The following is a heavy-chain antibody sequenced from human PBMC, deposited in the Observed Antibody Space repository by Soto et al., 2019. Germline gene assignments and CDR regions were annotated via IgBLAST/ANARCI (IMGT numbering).Heavy chain of an antibody. Sequence: EVQLVESGGGLVKPGGSLRLSCAASGFTFSSYSMNWVRQAPGKGLEWVSSISSSSSYIYYADSVKGRFTISRDNAKNSLYLQMNSLRAEDTAVFYCARDLRDSWFDPWGKGTLVTVSS. J-gene: IGHJ5*02. CDR1: GFTFSSYS. V-gene: IGHV3-21*01. CDR2: ISSSSSYI. D-gene: IGHD3-10*01. CDR3: ARDLRDSWFDP.